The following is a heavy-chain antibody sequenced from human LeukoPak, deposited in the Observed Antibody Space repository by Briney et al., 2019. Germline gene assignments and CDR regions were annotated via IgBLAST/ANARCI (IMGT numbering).Heavy chain of an antibody. CDR1: GGSISSYY. Sequence: SETLSLTCTVSGGSISSYYWSWIRQPPGKGLEWIGYIYYSGSTNYNPSLKSRVTISVDTSKNQFSLKLSSVTAADTAVYYCGGLVGWNYDLDAFDIWGQGTMVTVSS. CDR2: IYYSGST. V-gene: IGHV4-59*01. CDR3: GGLVGWNYDLDAFDI. D-gene: IGHD1-7*01. J-gene: IGHJ3*02.